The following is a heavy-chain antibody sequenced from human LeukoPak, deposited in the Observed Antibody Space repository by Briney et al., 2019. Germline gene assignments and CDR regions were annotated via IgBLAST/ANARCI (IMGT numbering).Heavy chain of an antibody. Sequence: GGSLRLSCAASGFTFRYFGMNWGRQTPEKGLEWISHINGGGDSTHYADSVKGRFTISRDNSQNTLYVQMNSLRAEDSALYYCVKGPYYESPALDSWGQGTLVTVSS. CDR3: VKGPYYESPALDS. J-gene: IGHJ4*02. D-gene: IGHD3-16*01. V-gene: IGHV3-23*01. CDR2: INGGGDST. CDR1: GFTFRYFG.